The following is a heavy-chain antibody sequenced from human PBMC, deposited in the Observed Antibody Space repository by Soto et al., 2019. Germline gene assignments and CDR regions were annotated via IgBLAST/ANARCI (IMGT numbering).Heavy chain of an antibody. CDR2: ISGSGGTT. Sequence: GGSLRLSCAASGFTFSSYAMNWVRQAPGKGLECVSGISGSGGTTYYADSVKGRFTISRDNSKKTLYLQMNSLRVEDTAVDYCAKGVDSVVVPASVLGYYYGMDVWGQGTTVTVSS. D-gene: IGHD2-2*01. V-gene: IGHV3-23*01. CDR3: AKGVDSVVVPASVLGYYYGMDV. CDR1: GFTFSSYA. J-gene: IGHJ6*02.